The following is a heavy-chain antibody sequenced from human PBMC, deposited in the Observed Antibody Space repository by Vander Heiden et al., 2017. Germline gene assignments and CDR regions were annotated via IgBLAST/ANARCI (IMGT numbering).Heavy chain of an antibody. Sequence: VQLVESVGGVAQPGRSLRLSCAASGFTLSNYGIHWVRQAPGKGLEWVAVTWYDGSRKYFADPVQDRFSISRDNSKVFLQMNSLRAEDTAVYYCARDGRVRGIIIRPYYYYGMDVWGQGTAVTVSS. CDR3: ARDGRVRGIIIRPYYYYGMDV. V-gene: IGHV3-33*01. D-gene: IGHD3-10*01. CDR1: GFTLSNYG. CDR2: TWYDGSRK. J-gene: IGHJ6*02.